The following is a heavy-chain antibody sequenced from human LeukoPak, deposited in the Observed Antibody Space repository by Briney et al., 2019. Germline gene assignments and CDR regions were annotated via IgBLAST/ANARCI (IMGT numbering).Heavy chain of an antibody. CDR2: IYPYSGDT. V-gene: IGHV1-2*02. D-gene: IGHD6-6*01. Sequence: ASVTVSCKASGYTFTVYYIHWVRQAPGQGLEWMGWIYPYSGDTNYAQNFQGRVTMTRDTSTSTAYMELSSLKSDDTAVYYCARDRNSGSSLDIWGQGTMLTVSS. J-gene: IGHJ3*02. CDR3: ARDRNSGSSLDI. CDR1: GYTFTVYY.